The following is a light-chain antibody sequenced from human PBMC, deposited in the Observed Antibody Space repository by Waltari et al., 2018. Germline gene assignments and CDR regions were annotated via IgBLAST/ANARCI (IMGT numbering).Light chain of an antibody. CDR1: RLSSYY. CDR2: GKN. V-gene: IGLV3-19*01. CDR3: NSRDSSGNHLV. J-gene: IGLJ1*01. Sequence: SSELTQDPAVSVALGQTVRITFQGDRLSSYYASRNQKKPGQAPVFVIYGKNNRPSGIPDRFSGSSSGDTVTLTITGAQAEDEADYYCNSRDSSGNHLVFGPGTKVTVL.